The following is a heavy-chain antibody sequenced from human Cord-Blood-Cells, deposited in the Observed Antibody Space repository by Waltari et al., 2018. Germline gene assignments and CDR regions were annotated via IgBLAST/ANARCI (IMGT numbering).Heavy chain of an antibody. CDR3: ARGLRAGAAAGRRFDY. V-gene: IGHV4-34*01. J-gene: IGHJ4*02. CDR1: GGTFSGDY. CDR2: INKSGST. Sequence: QVQLQQWGAGLLKPSETLSLTCAVYGGTFSGDYWSWIRQPPGKGPEWIRDINKSGSTNYTAPLKSRVTISVDTSKNQFSRKLSSVTAADTAVYYCARGLRAGAAAGRRFDYWGQGTLVTVSS. D-gene: IGHD6-13*01.